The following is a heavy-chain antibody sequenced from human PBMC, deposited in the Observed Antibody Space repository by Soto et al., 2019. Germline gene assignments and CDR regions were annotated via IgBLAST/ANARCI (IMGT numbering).Heavy chain of an antibody. CDR1: GFTFSDYY. J-gene: IGHJ4*02. D-gene: IGHD3-22*01. CDR3: ARVKYHYYDSSGYYGPFDY. V-gene: IGHV3-11*01. Sequence: GGSLRLSCAASGFTFSDYYMSWIRQAPGKGREWVSYISSSGSTIYYADSVKGRFTISRDNAKNSLYLQMNSLRAEDTAVYYCARVKYHYYDSSGYYGPFDYWGQGTLVTVSS. CDR2: ISSSGSTI.